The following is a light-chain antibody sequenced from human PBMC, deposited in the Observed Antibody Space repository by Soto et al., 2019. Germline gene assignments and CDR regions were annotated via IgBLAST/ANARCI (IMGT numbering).Light chain of an antibody. CDR3: QQYYSYST. CDR1: QSISSW. V-gene: IGKV1-5*01. Sequence: DIQMTQSPSTLSASVGDRVTITCRASQSISSWLAWYQQKPGKAPNFLIYDASSLESGVTSRFSGSGSGTEFTLTISSLQPDDFATYYCQQYYSYSTFGQGTKLEIK. J-gene: IGKJ2*01. CDR2: DAS.